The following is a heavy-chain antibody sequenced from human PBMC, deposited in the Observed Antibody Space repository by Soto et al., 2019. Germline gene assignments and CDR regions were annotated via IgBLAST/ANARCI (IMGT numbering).Heavy chain of an antibody. CDR3: ARSFIVVVTAPNWFDP. D-gene: IGHD2-21*02. V-gene: IGHV3-7*01. CDR1: GFTFSSYW. CDR2: IKQDGSEK. Sequence: EVQLVESGGGLVQPGGSLRLSCAASGFTFSSYWMSWVRQAPGKGLEWVANIKQDGSEKYYVDSVKGRFTISRDNAKNSLYLQMNSLRAEDTAVYYCARSFIVVVTAPNWFDPWGQGTLVTVSS. J-gene: IGHJ5*02.